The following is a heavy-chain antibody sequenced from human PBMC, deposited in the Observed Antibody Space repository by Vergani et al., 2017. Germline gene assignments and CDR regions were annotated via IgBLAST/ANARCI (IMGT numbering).Heavy chain of an antibody. J-gene: IGHJ6*02. V-gene: IGHV3-7*03. CDR3: ARDLGGNSWYPGGYYGMDV. CDR2: IKQDGSEK. D-gene: IGHD6-13*01. Sequence: EVQLVESGGGLVQPGGSLRLSCAASGFTFSSYWMSWVRQAPGKGLEWVANIKQDGSEKYYVDSVKGRFTISRDNAKNSLYLQMNSLRAEDTAVYYCARDLGGNSWYPGGYYGMDVWGEGP. CDR1: GFTFSSYW.